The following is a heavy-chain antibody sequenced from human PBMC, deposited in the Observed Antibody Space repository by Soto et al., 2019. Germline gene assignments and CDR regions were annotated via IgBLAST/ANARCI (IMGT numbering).Heavy chain of an antibody. CDR2: SSWNSITI. CDR1: GFTFDDYA. CDR3: VKDSKSYFYDRSGSLSI. D-gene: IGHD3-22*01. J-gene: IGHJ1*01. V-gene: IGHV3-9*01. Sequence: GGSLRLSCAASGFTFDDYAMHCVRQVPGKGLEWFSGSSWNSITIGYADSVKGRLNISRDNAKNSLYLQMHSLRSEDTALYYCVKDSKSYFYDRSGSLSIWGQGT.